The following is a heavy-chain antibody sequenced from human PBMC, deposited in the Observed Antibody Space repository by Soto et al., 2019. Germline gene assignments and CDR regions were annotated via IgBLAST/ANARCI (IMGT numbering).Heavy chain of an antibody. Sequence: QLQLQESGPGLVKPSETLSLTCTVSGGSISSSTYYWGWIRQPPGKGLEWIGSIYYSGSTHYNPSLKSRVTISVDTAKSQFSLKLNSVTAADTAVYYCARQPRDCGGGSCYPNWDFDLWGRGTLVTVSS. D-gene: IGHD2-15*01. CDR1: GGSISSSTYY. J-gene: IGHJ2*01. CDR2: IYYSGST. V-gene: IGHV4-39*01. CDR3: ARQPRDCGGGSCYPNWDFDL.